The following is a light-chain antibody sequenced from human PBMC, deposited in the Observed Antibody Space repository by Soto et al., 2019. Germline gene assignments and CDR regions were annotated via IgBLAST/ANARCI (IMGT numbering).Light chain of an antibody. CDR3: QQYNSSPPT. CDR2: DAS. J-gene: IGKJ4*01. Sequence: DMVMIQTPAPLSLSLGERAAISWRASQSLSSSLAWYQQKPGQAPRLLIYDASNRATGIPARFSGSGSGTDFTLTISSLQPEDFAVYYCQQYNSSPPTFGRGTKVDIK. CDR1: QSLSSS. V-gene: IGKV3D-15*01.